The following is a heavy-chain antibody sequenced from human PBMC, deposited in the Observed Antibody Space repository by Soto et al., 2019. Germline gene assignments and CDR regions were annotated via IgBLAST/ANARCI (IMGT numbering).Heavy chain of an antibody. CDR3: SRETLWFGESPKS. J-gene: IGHJ4*02. Sequence: EVQLVESGGGSVQPGGSLRISCAASGFTFGSYWMDWVRQAPGKGLVWVSRINGDGRSTTYADSVKGRFTISRDNAGNTLYLQMNNLRPDGTAVYYCSRETLWFGESPKSGGQGTRVTVSS. CDR2: INGDGRST. D-gene: IGHD3-10*01. V-gene: IGHV3-74*01. CDR1: GFTFGSYW.